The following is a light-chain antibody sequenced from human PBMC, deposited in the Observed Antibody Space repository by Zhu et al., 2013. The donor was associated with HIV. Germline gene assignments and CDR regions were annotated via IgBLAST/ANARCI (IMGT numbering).Light chain of an antibody. J-gene: IGLJ2*01. CDR1: SNDIGGYNY. CDR2: DVY. Sequence: TLAPTASGSPGQSVTISCTGTSNDIGGYNYVSWYQQHPGKAPKLMIYDVYKRPSGVPDHFSGSKSDNTASLTVSGLQAEDEADYYCSSYAGNNVVIFGGGTKLTVL. V-gene: IGLV2-8*01. CDR3: SSYAGNNVVI.